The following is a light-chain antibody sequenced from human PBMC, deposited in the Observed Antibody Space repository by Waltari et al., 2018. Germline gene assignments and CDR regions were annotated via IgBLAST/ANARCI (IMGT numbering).Light chain of an antibody. V-gene: IGKV3-20*01. J-gene: IGKJ1*01. Sequence: EIVLTQSPGTLSLSSGERATLSCRASESISKYLAWDQQKPGQAPRLLIYHASSKATGIPERFSGSGAGTDVSLTISRLEPEDFAVYYCQHYESLPVTFGQGTKVEIK. CDR1: ESISKY. CDR2: HAS. CDR3: QHYESLPVT.